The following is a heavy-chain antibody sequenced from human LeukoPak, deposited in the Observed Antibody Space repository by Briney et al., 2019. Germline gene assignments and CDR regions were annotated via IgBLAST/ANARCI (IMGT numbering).Heavy chain of an antibody. Sequence: GGFLRLSCAASGFTFSSYGMNRVRQAPGKGLEWVSYISGSSSTIYISSSSSTTYYADSVKGRFTISRDNAKNSLYLQVNSLRAEDTAVYYCARAGKLRFLGRRNNYFDYWGQGTLVTVSS. D-gene: IGHD3-3*01. CDR1: GFTFSSYG. V-gene: IGHV3-48*01. CDR2: ISGSSSTIYISSSSSTT. J-gene: IGHJ4*02. CDR3: ARAGKLRFLGRRNNYFDY.